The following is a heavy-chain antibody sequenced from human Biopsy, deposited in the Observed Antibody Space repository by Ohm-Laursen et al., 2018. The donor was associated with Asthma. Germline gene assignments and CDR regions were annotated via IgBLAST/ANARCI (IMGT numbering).Heavy chain of an antibody. D-gene: IGHD4-17*01. CDR1: GYSLTDLS. J-gene: IGHJ4*02. V-gene: IGHV1-24*01. CDR2: HDHEEGGT. CDR3: ASDFPKDYVRYNFQF. Sequence: DSVKVSCKVSGYSLTDLSMHWVRQAPGQGLEWMGGHDHEEGGTVNARRFQGRVTMTEDTSTDTAYMELSSLSSDDTAVYYCASDFPKDYVRYNFQFWGQGTLVTVSS.